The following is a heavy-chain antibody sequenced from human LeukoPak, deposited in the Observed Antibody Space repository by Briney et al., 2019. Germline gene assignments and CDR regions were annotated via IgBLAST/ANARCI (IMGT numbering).Heavy chain of an antibody. CDR3: ARGSPAAGKGSHFDY. J-gene: IGHJ4*02. Sequence: PSGTLSLTCAVSGGSISSSNWWSWVRQPPGKGLEWIGEINHSGSTTNHNPSLRSRVTMSVDTSKNQFSLKLSSVTAADTAVYYCARGSPAAGKGSHFDYWGQGTLVTVSS. CDR1: GGSISSSNW. D-gene: IGHD6-13*01. CDR2: INHSGSTT. V-gene: IGHV4-4*02.